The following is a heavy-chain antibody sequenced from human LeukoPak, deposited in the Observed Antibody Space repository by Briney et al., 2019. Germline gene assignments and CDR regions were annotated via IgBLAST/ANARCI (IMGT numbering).Heavy chain of an antibody. J-gene: IGHJ4*02. CDR1: GFTFSSYG. Sequence: GRSLRLSCAASGFTFSSYGMHWVRQAPGKGLEWVAVIWYDGSNKYYADSVKGRFTISRDNSKNTLYLQMNSLRAEDTAVYYCARDGSSGWYWVDYWGQGTLVTVSS. D-gene: IGHD6-19*01. CDR2: IWYDGSNK. V-gene: IGHV3-33*01. CDR3: ARDGSSGWYWVDY.